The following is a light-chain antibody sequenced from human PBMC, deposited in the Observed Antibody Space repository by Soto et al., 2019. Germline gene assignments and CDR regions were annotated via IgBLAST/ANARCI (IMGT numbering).Light chain of an antibody. CDR1: QSISSW. J-gene: IGKJ2*01. V-gene: IGKV1-5*03. Sequence: DIQMTQSPSTLSASVGDRVTITCRACQSISSWLAWYQQKPGKAPKILIYKVSNLESGLPSRFSGSGSGTEFTLTISSLQSDDFATYYCQQYNSYPVTFGQGTKLEIK. CDR2: KVS. CDR3: QQYNSYPVT.